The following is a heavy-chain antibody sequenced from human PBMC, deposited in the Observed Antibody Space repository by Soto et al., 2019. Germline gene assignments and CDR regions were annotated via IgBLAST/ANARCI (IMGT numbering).Heavy chain of an antibody. D-gene: IGHD4-4*01. V-gene: IGHV1-69*01. Sequence: QVQLVQSGAEVKKPGSSVKVSCKASGGTFSSYAISWVRQAPGQGLEWMGGIIPIFGTANYAQKFQGRVTITADESTSTAYRELSSLRSEDTAVYYCARDRNHDYNPSDYGMDVWGQGTTVTVSS. CDR2: IIPIFGTA. CDR3: ARDRNHDYNPSDYGMDV. J-gene: IGHJ6*02. CDR1: GGTFSSYA.